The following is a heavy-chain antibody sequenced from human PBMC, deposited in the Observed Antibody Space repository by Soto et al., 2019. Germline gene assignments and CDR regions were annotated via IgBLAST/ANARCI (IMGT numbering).Heavy chain of an antibody. V-gene: IGHV3-48*02. J-gene: IGHJ4*02. CDR1: GFPFSIYS. D-gene: IGHD6-19*01. CDR3: ARSVEGHFHY. Sequence: EVQLVESGGGLVQPGGSLRLTCVASGFPFSIYSMNWVRQAPGKGLEWSSYITSDTNTIKYADSVKGRFTISRDNAKNLVYLQMNSLRDEDTALYFCARSVEGHFHYSGQGTVVTVSS. CDR2: ITSDTNTI.